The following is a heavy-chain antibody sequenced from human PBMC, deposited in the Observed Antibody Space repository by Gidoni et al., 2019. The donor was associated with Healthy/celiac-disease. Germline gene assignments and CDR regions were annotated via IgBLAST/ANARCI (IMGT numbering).Heavy chain of an antibody. V-gene: IGHV4-39*01. CDR1: GGSISSSSYY. D-gene: IGHD3-3*01. J-gene: IGHJ4*02. Sequence: QLQLQESGPGLVKPSDTLSLTCTVSGGSISSSSYYWGWIRQPPGKGLEWIGSIYYSGSTYYNPSLKSRVTISVDTSKNQFSLKLSSVTAADTAVYYCAGGIRFLEWLAENCYFDYWGQGTLVTVS. CDR2: IYYSGST. CDR3: AGGIRFLEWLAENCYFDY.